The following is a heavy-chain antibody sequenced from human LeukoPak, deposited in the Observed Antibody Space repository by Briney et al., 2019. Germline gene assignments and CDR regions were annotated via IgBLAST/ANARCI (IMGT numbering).Heavy chain of an antibody. CDR3: VRLLDVDY. D-gene: IGHD3-3*01. CDR2: INNDGSTT. J-gene: IGHJ4*02. Sequence: GGSLRLSCAASGFTFSNYWMHWVRQAPGKGLVWVSRINNDGSTTNYADSVKGRFTTSRDNAKNTLYLQMNSLRAEDTAVYYCVRLLDVDYWGQGTLVTVSS. V-gene: IGHV3-74*01. CDR1: GFTFSNYW.